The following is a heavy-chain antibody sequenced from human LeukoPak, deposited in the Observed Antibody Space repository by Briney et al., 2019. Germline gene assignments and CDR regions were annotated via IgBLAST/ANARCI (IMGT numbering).Heavy chain of an antibody. V-gene: IGHV3-23*01. CDR2: INGSGAST. CDR1: GFTFNTHA. CDR3: ARVQGYSYYYLDD. J-gene: IGHJ4*01. D-gene: IGHD5-18*01. Sequence: GGSLCLSCAASGFTFNTHAMSWVRQAPGQGLEWVPGINGSGASTYYSDSVKGRFTISRDNSKDTPYPQMRSLGAEATVLCDSARVQGYSYYYLDDWGQGTPVTVSS.